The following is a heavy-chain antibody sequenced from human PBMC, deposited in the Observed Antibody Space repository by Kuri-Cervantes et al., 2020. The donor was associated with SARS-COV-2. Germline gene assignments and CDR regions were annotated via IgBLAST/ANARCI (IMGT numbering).Heavy chain of an antibody. D-gene: IGHD4-23*01. Sequence: GESLKISCAASGFTFSSYGMHWVRQAPGKGLEWVTFIRYDGSNKYYADSVKGRFTISRDNSKNSLYLQMNSLRAEDTAVYYCARTLLTTVVNGEDYWGQGTLVTVSS. J-gene: IGHJ4*02. CDR3: ARTLLTTVVNGEDY. CDR1: GFTFSSYG. CDR2: IRYDGSNK. V-gene: IGHV3-30*02.